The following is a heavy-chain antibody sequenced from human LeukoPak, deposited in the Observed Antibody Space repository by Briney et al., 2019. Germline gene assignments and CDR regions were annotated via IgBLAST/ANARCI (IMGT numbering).Heavy chain of an antibody. J-gene: IGHJ4*02. D-gene: IGHD4-11*01. CDR1: GGSISSGSYY. V-gene: IGHV4-61*02. CDR2: IYTSGST. CDR3: ARLTTGCFDY. Sequence: SETLSLTCTVSGGSISSGSYYWSWIRQPAGERLEWIGRIYTSGSTNYNPSLKSRVTISVDTSKNQFSLKLSSVTAADTAVYYCARLTTGCFDYWGQGTLVTVSS.